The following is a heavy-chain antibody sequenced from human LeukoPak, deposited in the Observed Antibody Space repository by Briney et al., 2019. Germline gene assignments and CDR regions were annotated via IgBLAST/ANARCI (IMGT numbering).Heavy chain of an antibody. CDR3: ALTYYYGSVWFDP. CDR2: IIPIFGTA. CDR1: GGTFSSYA. D-gene: IGHD3-10*01. V-gene: IGHV1-69*05. Sequence: SVKVSCKASGGTFSSYAISWVRQAPGQGLEWMGRIIPIFGTANYAQKFLGRVTITTDESTSTAYMELSSLRSEDTAVYYCALTYYYGSVWFDPWGQGTLVTVSS. J-gene: IGHJ5*02.